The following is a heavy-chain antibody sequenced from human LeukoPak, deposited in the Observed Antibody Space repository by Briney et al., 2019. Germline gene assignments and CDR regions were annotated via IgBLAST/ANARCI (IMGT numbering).Heavy chain of an antibody. J-gene: IGHJ3*02. Sequence: GGSLRLSCAASGFTFSSYAMSWVRQAPGKGLEWVSAISGSGGSTYYADSVKGRFTISRDNSKNTLYLQMNSLRAEDTAVYYCAKNPNIVGARSHDAFDIWGQGTMVTVSS. V-gene: IGHV3-23*01. CDR2: ISGSGGST. D-gene: IGHD1-26*01. CDR3: AKNPNIVGARSHDAFDI. CDR1: GFTFSSYA.